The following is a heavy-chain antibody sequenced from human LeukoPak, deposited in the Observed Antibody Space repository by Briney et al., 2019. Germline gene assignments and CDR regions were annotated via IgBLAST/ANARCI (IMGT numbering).Heavy chain of an antibody. D-gene: IGHD3-22*01. CDR3: ARVGSNFDSSAYYGLDN. Sequence: ASVKVSCKASGYTFTGYYMHWVRQAPGQGLEWMGWINPNSGGTNYAQKFQGRVTMTRDTSINTVYMELNRLRSDDTAVYYYARVGSNFDSSAYYGLDNWGQGSLVTISS. CDR1: GYTFTGYY. J-gene: IGHJ4*02. CDR2: INPNSGGT. V-gene: IGHV1-2*02.